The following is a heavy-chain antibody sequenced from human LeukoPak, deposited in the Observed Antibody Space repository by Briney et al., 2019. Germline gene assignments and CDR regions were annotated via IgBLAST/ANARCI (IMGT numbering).Heavy chain of an antibody. Sequence: SETLSLTCAVYGGSFSGYYWSWIRQPPGKGLEWIGEINHSGSTNYNPSLKNRVTISVDTSKNQFSLKLSSVTAADTAVYYCARGLYGSGSYYNGYFDYWGQGTLVTVSS. J-gene: IGHJ4*02. CDR2: INHSGST. V-gene: IGHV4-34*01. D-gene: IGHD3-10*01. CDR1: GGSFSGYY. CDR3: ARGLYGSGSYYNGYFDY.